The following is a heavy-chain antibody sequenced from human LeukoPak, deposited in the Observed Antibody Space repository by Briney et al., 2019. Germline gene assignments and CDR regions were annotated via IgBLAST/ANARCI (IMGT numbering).Heavy chain of an antibody. CDR1: GFTYSSYA. D-gene: IGHD1-1*01. CDR3: AKNLRNWKIDY. CDR2: ISGSGGST. Sequence: GGSLRLSCAASGFTYSSYAMSWVRQAPGTGLEWVSGISGSGGSTYSADSVKGRFTISRDNSKNTLYLQMNNLRAEDTAVYYCAKNLRNWKIDYWGQGTLVTVSS. V-gene: IGHV3-23*01. J-gene: IGHJ4*02.